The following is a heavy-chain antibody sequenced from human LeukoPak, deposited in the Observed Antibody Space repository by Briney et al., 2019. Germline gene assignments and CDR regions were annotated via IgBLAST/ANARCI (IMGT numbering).Heavy chain of an antibody. J-gene: IGHJ3*02. CDR2: MSNDGSIK. D-gene: IGHD3-3*01. CDR3: AREFTIFGVVIQRYDAFDI. CDR1: GFTFSEYT. V-gene: IGHV3-30-3*01. Sequence: GGSLRLSCAASGFTFSEYTIHWVRQAPGKGLEWVAVMSNDGSIKKYANSVKGRFTISRDNSKNTLYLQMDGLRAEDTAVYYCAREFTIFGVVIQRYDAFDIWGQGTMVTVSS.